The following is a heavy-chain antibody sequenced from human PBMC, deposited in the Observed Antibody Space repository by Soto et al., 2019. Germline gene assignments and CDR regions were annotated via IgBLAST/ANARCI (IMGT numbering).Heavy chain of an antibody. CDR1: GYTFTSYG. D-gene: IGHD3-3*01. Sequence: GPSVKVSCKASGYTFTSYGISWVRQAPGQGLEWMGWISAYNGNTNYAQKLQGRVTMTTDTSTSTAYMELRSLRSDDTAVYYCARDRGPYYDFWSGYYYFDPWGPGALVTVSS. CDR3: ARDRGPYYDFWSGYYYFDP. J-gene: IGHJ5*02. CDR2: ISAYNGNT. V-gene: IGHV1-18*01.